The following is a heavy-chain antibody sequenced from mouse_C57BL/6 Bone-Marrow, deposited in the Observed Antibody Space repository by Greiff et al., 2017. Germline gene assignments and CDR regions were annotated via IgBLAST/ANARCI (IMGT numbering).Heavy chain of an antibody. J-gene: IGHJ3*01. CDR3: ARWGDYDYDGFAY. D-gene: IGHD2-4*01. V-gene: IGHV1-26*01. CDR1: GYTFTDYY. Sequence: VQLKQSGPELVKPGASVKISCKASGYTFTDYYMNWVKQSHGKSLEWIGDINPNNGGTSYNQKFKGKATLTVDKSSSTAYMELRSLTSEDSAVYYCARWGDYDYDGFAYWGQGTLVTVSA. CDR2: INPNNGGT.